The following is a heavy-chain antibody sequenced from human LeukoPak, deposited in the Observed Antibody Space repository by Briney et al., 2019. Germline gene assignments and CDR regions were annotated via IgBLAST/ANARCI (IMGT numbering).Heavy chain of an antibody. CDR2: IIPIFGTA. J-gene: IGHJ6*04. V-gene: IGHV1-69*01. CDR1: GGTFSSYA. D-gene: IGHD3-10*01. Sequence: SVKVSCKASGGTFSSYAISWVRQAPGQGLEWMGGIIPIFGTANYAQKFQGSVTITADESTSTAYMELSSLRSEDTAVYYCARDRGTMVRGSGMDVWGKGTTDTVSS. CDR3: ARDRGTMVRGSGMDV.